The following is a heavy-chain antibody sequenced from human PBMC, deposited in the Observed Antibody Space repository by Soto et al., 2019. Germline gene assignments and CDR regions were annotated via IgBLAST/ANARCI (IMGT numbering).Heavy chain of an antibody. CDR1: GGSISSSSYY. CDR2: IYYSGST. D-gene: IGHD2-15*01. Sequence: QLQLQESGPGLVKPSETLSLTCTVSGGSISSSSYYWGWIRQPPGKGLEWIGSIYYSGSTYYNPSLKSRVPISVDTSKNQFSLKLSSVTAADTAVYYCAREDCSGGSCYSGFFDYWGQGTLVTVSS. V-gene: IGHV4-39*02. J-gene: IGHJ4*02. CDR3: AREDCSGGSCYSGFFDY.